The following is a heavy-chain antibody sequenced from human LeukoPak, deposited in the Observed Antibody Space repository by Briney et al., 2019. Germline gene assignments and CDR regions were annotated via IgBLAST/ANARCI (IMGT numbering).Heavy chain of an antibody. D-gene: IGHD5-18*01. V-gene: IGHV4-39*07. CDR1: DGSISSSSYY. CDR2: INYSGST. J-gene: IGHJ4*02. Sequence: SETLSLTCTVSDGSISSSSYYWGWIRQPPGTGLDWIGSINYSGSTYYNPSLKSRVTISVDTSRNQFSLKLTSMTPADTAVYYCARSERGYSYGWYDYWGQGTLVTVSS. CDR3: ARSERGYSYGWYDY.